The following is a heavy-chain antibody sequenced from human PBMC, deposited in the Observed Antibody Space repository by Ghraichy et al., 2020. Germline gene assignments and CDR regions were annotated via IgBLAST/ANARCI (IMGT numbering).Heavy chain of an antibody. Sequence: GGSLRLSCAASGFTFSSYSMNWVRQAPGKGLEWVSYISSSSSTIYYADSVKGRFTISRDNAKNSLYLQMNSLRDEDTAVYYCARGGYCSSTSCYTYRSFDYWGQGTLVTVSS. J-gene: IGHJ4*02. D-gene: IGHD2-2*02. V-gene: IGHV3-48*02. CDR3: ARGGYCSSTSCYTYRSFDY. CDR2: ISSSSSTI. CDR1: GFTFSSYS.